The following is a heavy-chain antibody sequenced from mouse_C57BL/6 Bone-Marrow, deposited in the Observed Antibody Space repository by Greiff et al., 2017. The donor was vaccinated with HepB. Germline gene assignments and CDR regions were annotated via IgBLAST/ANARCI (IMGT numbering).Heavy chain of an antibody. CDR1: GYTFTDHT. D-gene: IGHD2-1*01. CDR2: IYPRDGST. Sequence: VKLQESDAELVKPGASVKISCKVSGYTFTDHTIHWMKQRPEQGLEWIGYIYPRDGSTKYNEKFKGKATLTADKSSSTAYMQLNSLTSEDSAVYFCARSYGNYRYYFDYWGQGTTLTVSS. J-gene: IGHJ2*01. V-gene: IGHV1-78*01. CDR3: ARSYGNYRYYFDY.